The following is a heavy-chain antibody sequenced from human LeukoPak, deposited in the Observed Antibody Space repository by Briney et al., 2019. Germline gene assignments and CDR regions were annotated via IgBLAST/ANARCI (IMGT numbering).Heavy chain of an antibody. CDR1: GFTVSSNY. CDR3: ASEAPYGSGIDY. CDR2: IYGGGST. V-gene: IGHV3-53*01. D-gene: IGHD3-10*01. Sequence: GGSLRLSCAAPGFTVSSNYMSWVRQAPGKGLEWVSVIYGGGSTYYADSVKGRFTISRDNSKNTLYLQMNSLRAEDTAVYYCASEAPYGSGIDYWGQGTLVTVSS. J-gene: IGHJ4*02.